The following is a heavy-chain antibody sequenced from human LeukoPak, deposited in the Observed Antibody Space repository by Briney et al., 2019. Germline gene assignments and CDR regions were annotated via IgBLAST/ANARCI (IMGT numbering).Heavy chain of an antibody. J-gene: IGHJ4*02. Sequence: SVKVSCKASGYTFTSYGISWVRQAPGQGLEWMGWISAYNGNTNYAQKLQGRVTMTTDTSTSTAYMELRSLRSDDTAVYYCAVYYYDSSGYFGWPYYFDYWGQGTLVTVSS. CDR2: ISAYNGNT. D-gene: IGHD3-22*01. CDR3: AVYYYDSSGYFGWPYYFDY. CDR1: GYTFTSYG. V-gene: IGHV1-18*01.